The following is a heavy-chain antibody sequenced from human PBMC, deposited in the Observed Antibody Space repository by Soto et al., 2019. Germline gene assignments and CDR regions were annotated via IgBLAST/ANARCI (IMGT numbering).Heavy chain of an antibody. CDR1: GYTFTSYG. D-gene: IGHD3-22*01. V-gene: IGHV1-18*04. J-gene: IGHJ4*02. Sequence: GASVKVSCKASGYTFTSYGISWVRQAPGQGLEWMGWISAYNGNTNYAQKLQGRVTMTTDTSTSTAYMELRSLRSDDTAVYYCARDHSIDYDSSGYTPYFDYWGQGTLVTVSS. CDR2: ISAYNGNT. CDR3: ARDHSIDYDSSGYTPYFDY.